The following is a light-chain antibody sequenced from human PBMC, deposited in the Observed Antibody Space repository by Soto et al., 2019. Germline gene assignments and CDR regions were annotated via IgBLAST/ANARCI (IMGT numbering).Light chain of an antibody. V-gene: IGKV1-39*01. Sequence: DIQMTQSPSSLSASVGDRVTITCRASQSISTYVSWYQQKPGKAPKLLIYAAFSLQRGVPSRFSGSGSGTDFTPTISSLQPEDFANYYRQQYYSGLSFGRGTRVEI. CDR1: QSISTY. CDR3: QQYYSGLS. J-gene: IGKJ1*01. CDR2: AAF.